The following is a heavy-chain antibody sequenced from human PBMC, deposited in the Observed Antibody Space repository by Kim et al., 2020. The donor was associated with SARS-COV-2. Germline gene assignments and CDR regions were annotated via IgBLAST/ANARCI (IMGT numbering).Heavy chain of an antibody. CDR1: GYSFTSYW. J-gene: IGHJ6*02. CDR3: ARRFRYGSGSSYYYYGMDV. D-gene: IGHD3-10*01. V-gene: IGHV5-10-1*01. CDR2: IDPSDSYT. Sequence: GESLKISCKGSGYSFTSYWISWVRQMPGKGLEWMGRIDPSDSYTNYSPSFQGHVTISADKSISTAYLQWSSLKASDTAMYYCARRFRYGSGSSYYYYGMDVWGQGTTVTVSS.